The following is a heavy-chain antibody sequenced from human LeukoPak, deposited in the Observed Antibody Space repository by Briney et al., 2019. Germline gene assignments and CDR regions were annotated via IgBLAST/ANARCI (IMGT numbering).Heavy chain of an antibody. CDR2: IYHSGGT. D-gene: IGHD1-1*01. V-gene: IGHV4-30-2*01. CDR1: GGSISSDDYS. CDR3: ARESAWNYYFDY. J-gene: IGHJ4*02. Sequence: PSETLSLTCAVSGGSISSDDYSWNWIRQPPGKGLEWIGFIYHSGGTYYNPSLKSRVTISVDRSKNQFSLKLSSVTAADTALYYCARESAWNYYFDYWGQGTLVTVSS.